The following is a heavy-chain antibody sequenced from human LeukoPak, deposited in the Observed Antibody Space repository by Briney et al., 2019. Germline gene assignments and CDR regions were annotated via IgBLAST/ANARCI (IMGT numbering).Heavy chain of an antibody. V-gene: IGHV1-69*05. CDR1: GCTFSSYA. CDR3: VVRVTTGYFDY. D-gene: IGHD4-17*01. CDR2: IIPIFGTA. J-gene: IGHJ4*02. Sequence: ASVKVSCKASGCTFSSYAISWVRQAPGQGLEWMGRIIPIFGTANYAQKFQGRVTITKDESTSKAYMELSSLRFEDTAVYYCVVRVTTGYFDYWGQGTLVTVSS.